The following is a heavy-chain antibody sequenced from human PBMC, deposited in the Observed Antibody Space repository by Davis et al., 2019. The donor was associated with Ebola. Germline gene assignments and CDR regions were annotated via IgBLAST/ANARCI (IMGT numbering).Heavy chain of an antibody. CDR1: GFTFSTYS. CDR3: ARYFANIAVGDGHYGMDV. Sequence: GESLKISCAASGFTFSTYSMSWVRQAPGKGLEWVSAISGSGGSTYYADSVKGRFTISRDNSKNTLYLQMNSLRAEDTAVYYCARYFANIAVGDGHYGMDVWGKGTTVTVSS. D-gene: IGHD6-19*01. V-gene: IGHV3-23*01. CDR2: ISGSGGST. J-gene: IGHJ6*04.